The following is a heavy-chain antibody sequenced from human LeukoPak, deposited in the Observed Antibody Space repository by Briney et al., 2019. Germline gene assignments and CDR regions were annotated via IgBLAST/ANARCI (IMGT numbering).Heavy chain of an antibody. CDR2: IYYSGST. CDR1: GGSISSYY. V-gene: IGHV4-59*12. J-gene: IGHJ3*02. D-gene: IGHD4-23*01. Sequence: SETLSLTCTVSGGSISSYYWSWIRQPPGKGLEWIGYIYYSGSTNYNPSLKSRVTISVDTSKNQFSLKLSSVTAADTAVYYCARDASYGGNSRAFDIWGQGTMVTVSS. CDR3: ARDASYGGNSRAFDI.